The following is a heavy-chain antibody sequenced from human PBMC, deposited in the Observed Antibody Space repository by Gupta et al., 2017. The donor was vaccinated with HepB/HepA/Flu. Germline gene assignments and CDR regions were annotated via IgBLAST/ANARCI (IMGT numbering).Heavy chain of an antibody. CDR1: GFTFSSYA. CDR2: ISYDGSNK. V-gene: IGHV3-30-3*01. CDR3: ARGLDVTMIVVVPEALDY. Sequence: QVQLVESGGGVVQPGRSLRLSCAASGFTFSSYAMHWVRQAPGKGLEWVAVISYDGSNKYYADSVKGRFTISRDNSKNTLYLQMNSLRAEDTAVYYCARGLDVTMIVVVPEALDYWGQGTLVTVAS. D-gene: IGHD3-22*01. J-gene: IGHJ4*02.